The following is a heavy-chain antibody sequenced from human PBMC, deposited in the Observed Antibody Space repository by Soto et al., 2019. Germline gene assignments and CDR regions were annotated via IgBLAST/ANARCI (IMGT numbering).Heavy chain of an antibody. J-gene: IGHJ4*02. Sequence: QVQLQESGPGLVKPSETLSLTCTVSGGSISSYYWSWIRQPPGKGLEWIGYIYYSGSTNYNPSLXGRVPTXXDTSKNQFSLKLSSVTAADTAVYYCASRWGTTFDYWGQGTLVTVSS. V-gene: IGHV4-59*08. CDR1: GGSISSYY. CDR2: IYYSGST. D-gene: IGHD3-16*01. CDR3: ASRWGTTFDY.